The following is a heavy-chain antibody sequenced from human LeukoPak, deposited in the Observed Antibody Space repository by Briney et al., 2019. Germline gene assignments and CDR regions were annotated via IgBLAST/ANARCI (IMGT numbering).Heavy chain of an antibody. CDR2: IYYSGST. CDR1: GGSISSYY. Sequence: YPSETLSLTCTVSGGSISSYYWSWIRQPPRKGLEWIGYIYYSGSTNYNPSLKSRVTISVDTSKNQFSLKLSSVTAADTAVYYCARVKGAAAGTFDYWGQGTLVTVSS. J-gene: IGHJ4*02. D-gene: IGHD6-13*01. V-gene: IGHV4-59*01. CDR3: ARVKGAAAGTFDY.